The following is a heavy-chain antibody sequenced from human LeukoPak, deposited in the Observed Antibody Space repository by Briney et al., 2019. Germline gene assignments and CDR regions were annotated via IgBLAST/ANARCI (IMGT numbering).Heavy chain of an antibody. CDR1: GFTFSSYG. D-gene: IGHD5-12*01. CDR3: AKDLTATMTTDAFDI. CDR2: ISYDGSNK. J-gene: IGHJ3*02. V-gene: IGHV3-30*18. Sequence: GGSLRLSCAASGFTFSSYGMHWVRQAPGKGLEWVAVISYDGSNKYYADSVKGRFTISRDNSKNTLYLQMNSLRAEDTAVYYCAKDLTATMTTDAFDIWGQGTMVTVSS.